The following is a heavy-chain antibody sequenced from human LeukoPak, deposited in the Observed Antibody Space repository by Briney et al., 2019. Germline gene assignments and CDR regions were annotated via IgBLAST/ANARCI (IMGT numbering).Heavy chain of an antibody. V-gene: IGHV3-74*01. Sequence: GSLTLSCAASGFTFSSYWMHWVRQVPGQGLVWVARINPGGSSITYADSVKGRFTISRDNAKNTLYLQMDSLRAEDTGVYYCARSNQADDYWGQGTLVTVSS. D-gene: IGHD1-14*01. CDR1: GFTFSSYW. CDR2: INPGGSSI. J-gene: IGHJ4*02. CDR3: ARSNQADDY.